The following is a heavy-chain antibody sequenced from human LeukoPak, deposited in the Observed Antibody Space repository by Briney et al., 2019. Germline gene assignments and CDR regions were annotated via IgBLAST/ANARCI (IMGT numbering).Heavy chain of an antibody. CDR3: ARSMITFGGVIVPFDY. Sequence: GGSLRLSCAASGFTFSSHEMNWVRQAPGKGLEWVSYISSSGSTIYYADSVKGRFTISRDNAKNSLYLQMNSLRAEDTAVYYCARSMITFGGVIVPFDYWGQGTLVTVSS. CDR1: GFTFSSHE. D-gene: IGHD3-16*02. J-gene: IGHJ4*02. CDR2: ISSSGSTI. V-gene: IGHV3-48*03.